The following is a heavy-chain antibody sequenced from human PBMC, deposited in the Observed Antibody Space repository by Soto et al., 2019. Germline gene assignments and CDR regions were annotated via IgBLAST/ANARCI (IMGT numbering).Heavy chain of an antibody. CDR2: IYWDDDR. D-gene: IGHD3-10*01. Sequence: QITLKESGPTLVKPTQTLTLTCSFSGFSLSTRGVGVGWIRQPPGKALEWLALIYWDDDRRYSPSLKSRLTITKDTSKTQVVLTMTNMDPVDTATYYCARSLWFGELLWGQGPLVTVSS. J-gene: IGHJ4*02. V-gene: IGHV2-5*02. CDR3: ARSLWFGELL. CDR1: GFSLSTRGVG.